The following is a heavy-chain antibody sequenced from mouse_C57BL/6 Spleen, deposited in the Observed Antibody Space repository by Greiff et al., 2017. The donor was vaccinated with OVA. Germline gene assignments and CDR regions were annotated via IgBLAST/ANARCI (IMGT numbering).Heavy chain of an antibody. Sequence: EVMLVESGGGLVQPGGSLKLSCAASGFTFSDYYMYWVRQTPEKRLEWVAYISNGGGSTYYPDTVKGRFTISRDNAKNTLYLQMSRLKSEDTAMYYCARPETAQAPFAYWGQGTLVTVSA. V-gene: IGHV5-12*01. J-gene: IGHJ3*01. D-gene: IGHD3-2*02. CDR3: ARPETAQAPFAY. CDR2: ISNGGGST. CDR1: GFTFSDYY.